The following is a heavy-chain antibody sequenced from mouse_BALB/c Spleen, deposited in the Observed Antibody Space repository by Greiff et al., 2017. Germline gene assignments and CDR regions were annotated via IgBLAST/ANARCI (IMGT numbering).Heavy chain of an antibody. CDR3: AREDDAMDY. V-gene: IGHV14-3*02. J-gene: IGHJ4*01. Sequence: VHVKQSGAELVKPGASVKLSCTASGFNIKDTYMNWVKQRPEQGLEWIGRIDPANGNTKYDPKFQGKASITADTSTNTAYLQLSSVTSEDTAVYYCAREDDAMDYWGQGTSVTVSS. CDR2: IDPANGNT. CDR1: GFNIKDTY.